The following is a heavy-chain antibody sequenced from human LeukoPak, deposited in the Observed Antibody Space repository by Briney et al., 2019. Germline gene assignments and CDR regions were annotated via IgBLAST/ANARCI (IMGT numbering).Heavy chain of an antibody. J-gene: IGHJ4*02. V-gene: IGHV1-8*02. CDR1: GGTFSSYA. CDR3: ARRVRRSWAYYFDY. D-gene: IGHD6-13*01. CDR2: INPNNGDT. Sequence: GASVKVSCKASGGTFSSYAISWVRQAPGQGLEWMGWINPNNGDTNYAQKFQGRVTMTRVTSISTAYMELSSLRSEDTAVYYCARRVRRSWAYYFDYWGQGTLVTVSS.